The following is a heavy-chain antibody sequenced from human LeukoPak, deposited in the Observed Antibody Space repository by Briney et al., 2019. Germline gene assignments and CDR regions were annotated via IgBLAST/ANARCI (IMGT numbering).Heavy chain of an antibody. J-gene: IGHJ4*02. V-gene: IGHV1-18*01. Sequence: ASVKVSCKASGYTFTSYGISWVRQAPGQGLEWMGWISAYNGNTNYAQKLQGRVTMTEDTSTDTAYMELSSLRSEDTAVYYCATVIGDFWSGYSLDYWGQGTLVTVSS. CDR3: ATVIGDFWSGYSLDY. D-gene: IGHD3-3*01. CDR1: GYTFTSYG. CDR2: ISAYNGNT.